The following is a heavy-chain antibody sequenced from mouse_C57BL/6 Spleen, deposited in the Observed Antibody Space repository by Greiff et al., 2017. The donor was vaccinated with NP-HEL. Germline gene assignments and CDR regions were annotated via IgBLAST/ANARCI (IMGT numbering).Heavy chain of an antibody. CDR3: AKAAQATLGLDY. Sequence: VQLQQSGPVLVKPGASVKMSCKASGYTFTDYYMNWVKQSHGKSLEWIGVINPYNGGTSYNQKFKGKATLTVDKSSSTAYMELNSLTSEDSAVYYCAKAAQATLGLDYWGQGTSVTVSS. J-gene: IGHJ4*01. CDR2: INPYNGGT. D-gene: IGHD3-2*02. CDR1: GYTFTDYY. V-gene: IGHV1-19*01.